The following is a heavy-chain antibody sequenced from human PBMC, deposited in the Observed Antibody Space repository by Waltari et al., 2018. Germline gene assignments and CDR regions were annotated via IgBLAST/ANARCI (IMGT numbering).Heavy chain of an antibody. V-gene: IGHV4-39*01. CDR2: IYYSGST. CDR3: ARRTPHHYDSSGYSTPFDY. Sequence: QLQLQESGPGLVKPSETLSLTCTVSGGSISSSSHYWGWIRQPPGKGLEWIGTIYYSGSTSYNPSLKRRVTIAVDTSKNQFSLKVSSVTAADTAVYYCARRTPHHYDSSGYSTPFDYWGLGTLVTVSS. CDR1: GGSISSSSHY. J-gene: IGHJ4*02. D-gene: IGHD3-22*01.